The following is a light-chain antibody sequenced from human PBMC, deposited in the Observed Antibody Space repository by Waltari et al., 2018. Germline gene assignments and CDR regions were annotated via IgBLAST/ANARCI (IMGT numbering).Light chain of an antibody. CDR3: QQRDSLPLT. J-gene: IGKJ4*01. Sequence: DIYMTQSPSSLSASVGDRVTIPCRASQTINKHLNWYQQKPGKAPKVLISVVSYLHTGVPSRFSGSETATEFTLTISSLQPEDFATYYCQQRDSLPLTFGGGTKVEIK. V-gene: IGKV1-39*01. CDR1: QTINKH. CDR2: VVS.